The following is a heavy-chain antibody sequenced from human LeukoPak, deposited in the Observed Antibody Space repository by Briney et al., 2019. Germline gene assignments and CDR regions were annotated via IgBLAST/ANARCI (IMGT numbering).Heavy chain of an antibody. D-gene: IGHD2-2*01. Sequence: PSETLSLTCTVSGGSISSYYWSWIRQPPGKGLEGIGYIYYSGSTNYNPSLKSRVTISVDTSKNQFSLKLSSVAAADTAVYYCAREVVGHGDYYFDFWGQGALVTVSS. CDR3: AREVVGHGDYYFDF. J-gene: IGHJ4*02. V-gene: IGHV4-59*01. CDR1: GGSISSYY. CDR2: IYYSGST.